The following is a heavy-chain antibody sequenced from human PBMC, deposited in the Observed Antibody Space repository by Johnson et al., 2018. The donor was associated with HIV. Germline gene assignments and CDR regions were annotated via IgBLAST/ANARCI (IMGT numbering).Heavy chain of an antibody. V-gene: IGHV3-30-3*01. D-gene: IGHD2-8*01. Sequence: QVYLVESGGGVVQPGRSLRLSCVASGFSFSSFAMHWVRQAPGKGLQWVAVMSFDETNSYASDSVDVKGRFTISRDNSKNTLYLQMDSLRAEDTAVYYCARGMYGDAFDIWGQGTMVTVSS. CDR1: GFSFSSFA. CDR2: MSFDETNS. CDR3: ARGMYGDAFDI. J-gene: IGHJ3*02.